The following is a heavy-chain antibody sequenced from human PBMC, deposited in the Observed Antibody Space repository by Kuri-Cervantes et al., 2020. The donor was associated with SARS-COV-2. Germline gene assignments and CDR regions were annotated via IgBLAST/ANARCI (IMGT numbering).Heavy chain of an antibody. J-gene: IGHJ6*02. D-gene: IGHD2-2*01. V-gene: IGHV1-8*01. CDR1: GYTFTSYD. Sequence: ASVKVSCKASGYTFTSYDINWVRQATGQGLEWMGWMNPNSGNTGYAQKFQGRVTMTRNTSISTAYMELSSLRSEDTAVYYCARGDVVVPAAMSYYYYYYGMDVWGQGTTVTVSS. CDR3: ARGDVVVPAAMSYYYYYYGMDV. CDR2: MNPNSGNT.